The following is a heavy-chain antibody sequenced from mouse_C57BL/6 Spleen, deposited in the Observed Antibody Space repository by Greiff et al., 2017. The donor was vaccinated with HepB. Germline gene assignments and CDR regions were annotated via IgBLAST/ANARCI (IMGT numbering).Heavy chain of an antibody. J-gene: IGHJ1*03. CDR1: GFTFSDYY. D-gene: IGHD1-1*01. CDR2: INYDGSST. V-gene: IGHV5-16*01. CDR3: ARDDGSSPYWYFDV. Sequence: EVMLVESEGGLVQPGSSMKLSCTASGFTFSDYYMAWVRQVPEKGLEWVANINYDGSSTYYLDSLKSRFIISRDNAKNILYLQMSSLKSEDTATYYCARDDGSSPYWYFDVWGTGTTVTVSS.